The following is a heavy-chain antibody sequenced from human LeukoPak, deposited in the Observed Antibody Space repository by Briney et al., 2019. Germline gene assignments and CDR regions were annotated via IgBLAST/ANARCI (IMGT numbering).Heavy chain of an antibody. D-gene: IGHD5-18*01. CDR2: MNPNSGNT. V-gene: IGHV1-8*01. CDR3: ARFGYSYGYIIDY. Sequence: ASVKVSCKASGYTFTSYDINWVRQATGQGLEWLGWMNPNSGNTGYAQKFQGRVTMTRNTSISTAYMELSSLRSEDTAVYYCARFGYSYGYIIDYWGQGTLVTVSS. CDR1: GYTFTSYD. J-gene: IGHJ4*02.